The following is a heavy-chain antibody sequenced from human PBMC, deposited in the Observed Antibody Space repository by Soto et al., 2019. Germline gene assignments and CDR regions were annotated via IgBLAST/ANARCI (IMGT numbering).Heavy chain of an antibody. J-gene: IGHJ5*02. CDR1: GYTLTELS. D-gene: IGHD2-15*01. CDR3: ATAQYCSGGSCYRQGWFDP. V-gene: IGHV1-24*01. Sequence: ASVKVSCKVSGYTLTELSMHWVRQAPGKRLQLTAGFDPEDVETIYAQQFQGRVTMTEDTSTDTAYMELSSLRSEDTAVYYCATAQYCSGGSCYRQGWFDPWGQGTLVTVS. CDR2: FDPEDVET.